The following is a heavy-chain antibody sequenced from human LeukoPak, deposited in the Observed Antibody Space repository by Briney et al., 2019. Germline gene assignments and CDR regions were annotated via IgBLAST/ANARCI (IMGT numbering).Heavy chain of an antibody. D-gene: IGHD1-26*01. CDR2: IFHSGIT. V-gene: IGHV4-38-2*01. Sequence: PSETLSLTCAVSGYSISSGHFWGWIRQPPGKGLEWIGDIFHSGITSYSPSLKSRVTISVDTSKNQFSLKLSSVTAADTAVYYCARGRYPDYWGQGTLVTVSS. CDR1: GYSISSGHF. CDR3: ARGRYPDY. J-gene: IGHJ4*02.